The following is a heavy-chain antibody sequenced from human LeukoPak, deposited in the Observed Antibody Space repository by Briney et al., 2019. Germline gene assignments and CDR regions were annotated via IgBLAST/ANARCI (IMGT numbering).Heavy chain of an antibody. CDR2: IIPIFGTA. CDR1: GGTFSSYA. V-gene: IGHV1-69*01. Sequence: SVKVSCKASGGTFSSYAISWVRQAPGQGLEWMGGIIPIFGTANYAQKFQGRVTITADESTSTAYMELSSLRSEDTAVYYCATGRSSAAMDSFDYWGQGTLVTVSS. CDR3: ATGRSSAAMDSFDY. D-gene: IGHD2-2*01. J-gene: IGHJ4*02.